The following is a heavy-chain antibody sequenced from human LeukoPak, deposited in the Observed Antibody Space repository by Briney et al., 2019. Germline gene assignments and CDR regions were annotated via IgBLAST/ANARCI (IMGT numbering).Heavy chain of an antibody. Sequence: HPGGSLRLSCAASGFTFSGHRMSWVRQAPGKGPEWVANINQGGSDKYYVDSVKGRFTISRDNANNLLYLQMNSLRGEDTAVYYCTRDRSRAEDDWGQGTLVTVSS. D-gene: IGHD1-14*01. CDR3: TRDRSRAEDD. J-gene: IGHJ4*02. CDR2: INQGGSDK. V-gene: IGHV3-7*01. CDR1: GFTFSGHR.